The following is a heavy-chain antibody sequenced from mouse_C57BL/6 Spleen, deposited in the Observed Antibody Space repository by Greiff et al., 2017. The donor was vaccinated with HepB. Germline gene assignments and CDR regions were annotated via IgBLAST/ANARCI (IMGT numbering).Heavy chain of an antibody. CDR2: IDPSDSYT. Sequence: QVQLKQPGAELVMPGASVKLSCKASGYTFTSYWMHWVKQRPGQGLEWIGEIDPSDSYTNYNQKFKGKSTLTVDKSSSTAYMQLSSLTSEDSAVYYCARAYYYGSRDWYFEVWGTGTTVTVSS. D-gene: IGHD1-1*01. CDR1: GYTFTSYW. CDR3: ARAYYYGSRDWYFEV. J-gene: IGHJ1*03. V-gene: IGHV1-69*01.